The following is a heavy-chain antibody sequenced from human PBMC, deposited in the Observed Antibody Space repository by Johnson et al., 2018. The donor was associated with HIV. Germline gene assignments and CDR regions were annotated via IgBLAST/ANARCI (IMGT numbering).Heavy chain of an antibody. V-gene: IGHV3-20*04. CDR2: INWNGGNT. CDR1: GFTFADYG. Sequence: VQLVESGGGVIRPGGSLRLSCAASGFTFADYGMTWVRQAPGKGLEWVSGINWNGGNTGYVDSVTGRFAIFEDNAKNSLYLQMNGLRAEDTAFYYCARDRAVPDDGYNDYAFDIWGQGTMVTVSS. CDR3: ARDRAVPDDGYNDYAFDI. J-gene: IGHJ3*02. D-gene: IGHD5-24*01.